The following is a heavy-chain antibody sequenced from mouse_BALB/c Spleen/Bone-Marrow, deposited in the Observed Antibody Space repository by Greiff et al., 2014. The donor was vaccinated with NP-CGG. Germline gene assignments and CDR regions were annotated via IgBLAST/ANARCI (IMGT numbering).Heavy chain of an antibody. J-gene: IGHJ2*01. CDR2: IWGGGIT. CDR1: GFSLTDYG. Sequence: VQGVESGPGLVAPSQSPSITCTVSGFSLTDYGVSWIRQPPGKGLEWLGVIWGGGITYYNSTLKSRLSISKDNSKSQVFLKMNSLQTDDTAMYYCAKHDTTVVLDYWGQGTTLTVSS. CDR3: AKHDTTVVLDY. D-gene: IGHD1-1*01. V-gene: IGHV2-6-5*01.